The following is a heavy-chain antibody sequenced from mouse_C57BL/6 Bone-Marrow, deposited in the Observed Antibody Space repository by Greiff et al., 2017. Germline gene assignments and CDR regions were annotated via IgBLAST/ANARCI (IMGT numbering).Heavy chain of an antibody. V-gene: IGHV1-64*01. Sequence: QVQLKQPGAELVKPGASVKLSCKASGYTFTSYWMHWVKQRPGQGLEWIGMIHPNSGSTNYNEKFKSKATLTVGNSSSTAYMQLSSLTSDDSAFYYCAKDFYYWGHGPTLTVSS. CDR3: AKDFYY. CDR2: IHPNSGST. J-gene: IGHJ2*01. CDR1: GYTFTSYW.